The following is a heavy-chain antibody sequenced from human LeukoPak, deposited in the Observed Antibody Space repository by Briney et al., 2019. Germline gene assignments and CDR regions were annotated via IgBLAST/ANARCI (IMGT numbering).Heavy chain of an antibody. CDR1: GYTFTGYY. CDR2: INPNSGGT. J-gene: IGHJ4*02. Sequence: ASVKVSCKASGYTFTGYYMHWVRQAPGQGLEWMGWINPNSGGTNYAQKFQGRVTMTRDTSISTAYMELSRLRSDDTAVYYCARGGFESCSAGSCLLGNYWGQGILVAVSS. D-gene: IGHD2-15*01. V-gene: IGHV1-2*02. CDR3: ARGGFESCSAGSCLLGNY.